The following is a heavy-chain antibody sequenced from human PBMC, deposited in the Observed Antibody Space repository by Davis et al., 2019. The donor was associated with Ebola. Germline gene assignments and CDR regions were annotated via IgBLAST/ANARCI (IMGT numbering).Heavy chain of an antibody. CDR2: IIPIFGTA. CDR3: AIESVSTSPENY. V-gene: IGHV1-69*13. CDR1: GGTFSSYA. Sequence: AASVKVSCKASGGTFSSYASSWVRQAPGQGLEWMGGIIPIFGTANYAQKFQGRVTITADESTSTAYMELSSLRSEDTAVYYCAIESVSTSPENYWGQGTLVTVSS. D-gene: IGHD2-2*01. J-gene: IGHJ4*02.